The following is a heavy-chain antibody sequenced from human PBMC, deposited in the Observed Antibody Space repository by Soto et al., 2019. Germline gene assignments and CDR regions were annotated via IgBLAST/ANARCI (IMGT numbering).Heavy chain of an antibody. Sequence: EVQLVESGGGLVQPGGSLRLSCAASGFTFSSYAMHWVRQAPGKGLEYVSAISSNGGSTYYANSVKGRFTISRDNSKNTLYLQMGSLRAEDMAVYYCARGGGCYFFDYWGQGTLVTVSS. CDR2: ISSNGGST. V-gene: IGHV3-64*01. CDR1: GFTFSSYA. J-gene: IGHJ4*02. CDR3: ARGGGCYFFDY. D-gene: IGHD1-26*01.